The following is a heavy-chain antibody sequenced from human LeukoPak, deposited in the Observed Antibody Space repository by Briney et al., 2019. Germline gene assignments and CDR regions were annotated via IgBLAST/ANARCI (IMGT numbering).Heavy chain of an antibody. Sequence: GRSLRLSCAASGFTFSSYGMHWVRQAPGKGLEWVAVISYDGSNKYYADSVKGRFTISRDNSKNTLYLQMNSLRAEDTAVYYCAKDRQQQLVPHYYYYYMDVWGKGTTVTVSS. D-gene: IGHD6-13*01. J-gene: IGHJ6*03. CDR3: AKDRQQQLVPHYYYYYMDV. CDR1: GFTFSSYG. CDR2: ISYDGSNK. V-gene: IGHV3-30*18.